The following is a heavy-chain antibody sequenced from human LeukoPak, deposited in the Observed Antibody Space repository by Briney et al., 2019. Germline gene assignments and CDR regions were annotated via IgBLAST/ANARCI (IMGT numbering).Heavy chain of an antibody. CDR1: GYTFTSYY. CDR3: ARARDLGYCSGSSCYSRYYYYYYMDV. Sequence: ASVKVSCKASGYTFTSYYMHWVRQAPGQGLEWMGIINPSGGSTSYAQKFQGRVTMTRDMSTSTVYMELSSLRSEDTAVYYCARARDLGYCSGSSCYSRYYYYYYMDVWGKGTTVTVSS. D-gene: IGHD2-15*01. CDR2: INPSGGST. V-gene: IGHV1-46*01. J-gene: IGHJ6*03.